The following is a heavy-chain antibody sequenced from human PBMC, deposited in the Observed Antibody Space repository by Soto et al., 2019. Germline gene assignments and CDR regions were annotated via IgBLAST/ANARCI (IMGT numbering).Heavy chain of an antibody. D-gene: IGHD2-2*02. Sequence: QVQLVQSGAEVKKPGSSVKVSCKASGGTFSSYAISWVRQAPGQGLEWMGGIIPIFGTANNAQKFQGRVTITADKSASTAYMELSSRRSEDTAVYYCARASVVPADIPPARAFDIWGQGTMVTVSS. CDR3: ARASVVPADIPPARAFDI. CDR2: IIPIFGTA. CDR1: GGTFSSYA. V-gene: IGHV1-69*06. J-gene: IGHJ3*02.